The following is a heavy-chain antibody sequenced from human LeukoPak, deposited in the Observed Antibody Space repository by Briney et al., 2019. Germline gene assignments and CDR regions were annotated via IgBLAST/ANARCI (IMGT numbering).Heavy chain of an antibody. D-gene: IGHD2-8*02. Sequence: SETLSLTCTVSGGSISSYYWSWIRQPPGKGLEWNGYIYYSGSTNYNPSLKSRVTISVDTSKNQFSLKLSSVTAADTAVYYCARDPGAADAFDIWGQGTMVTVSS. J-gene: IGHJ3*02. CDR1: GGSISSYY. CDR3: ARDPGAADAFDI. V-gene: IGHV4-59*01. CDR2: IYYSGST.